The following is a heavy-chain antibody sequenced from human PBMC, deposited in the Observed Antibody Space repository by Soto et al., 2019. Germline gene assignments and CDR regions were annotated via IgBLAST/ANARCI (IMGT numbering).Heavy chain of an antibody. J-gene: IGHJ4*02. CDR2: IYYRGDT. Sequence: SETLSLTCSVSGDSINSDKYYWGWIRQPPGKGLEWIGSIYYRGDTYYNPSLQTRVTISLDKSKSQFSLKLNSVTAADSAVFFCARLEGLATISYYFDFWGQGALVTVSS. D-gene: IGHD3-9*01. CDR1: GDSINSDKYY. V-gene: IGHV4-39*01. CDR3: ARLEGLATISYYFDF.